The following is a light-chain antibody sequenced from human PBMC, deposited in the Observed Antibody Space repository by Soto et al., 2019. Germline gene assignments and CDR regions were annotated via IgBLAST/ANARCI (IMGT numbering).Light chain of an antibody. CDR3: MQALQTPYMYT. CDR1: QSLLHRNGYNY. J-gene: IGKJ2*01. Sequence: DIVMTQSPLSLPVTPGEPASISCRSSQSLLHRNGYNYLDWYLQKPGQSPQLQIYLGSNRASGVPDRFSGSGSGTDFTLKISRVEAEDVGVYYCMQALQTPYMYTFGQGTKLEIK. CDR2: LGS. V-gene: IGKV2-28*01.